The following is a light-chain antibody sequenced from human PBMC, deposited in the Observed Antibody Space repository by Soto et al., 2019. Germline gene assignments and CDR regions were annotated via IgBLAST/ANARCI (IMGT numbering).Light chain of an antibody. J-gene: IGKJ1*01. V-gene: IGKV3-20*01. CDR2: GAS. Sequence: EIVLTQSPGTLSLSPGERATLSCRASQSVSNNYLAWYQQQPGQAPRLLIYGASNRAAGIPDRLSGSCSGTDFTLTISRKEAEDFAVYYCQQYGSPGTFGQGTKVDIK. CDR3: QQYGSPGT. CDR1: QSVSNNY.